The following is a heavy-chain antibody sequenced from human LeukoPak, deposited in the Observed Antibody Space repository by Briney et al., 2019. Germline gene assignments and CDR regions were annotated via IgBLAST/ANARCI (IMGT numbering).Heavy chain of an antibody. Sequence: GASVKVSCKASGYTFTGYYMHWVRQAPGQGLEWMGWINPNSGGTNYAQKFQGRVTMTRDTSISTAYMELSRLRSDDTAVYYCARDLPMITFGGVDAFDIWGQGTMVTVSS. D-gene: IGHD3-16*01. CDR2: INPNSGGT. V-gene: IGHV1-2*02. CDR1: GYTFTGYY. J-gene: IGHJ3*02. CDR3: ARDLPMITFGGVDAFDI.